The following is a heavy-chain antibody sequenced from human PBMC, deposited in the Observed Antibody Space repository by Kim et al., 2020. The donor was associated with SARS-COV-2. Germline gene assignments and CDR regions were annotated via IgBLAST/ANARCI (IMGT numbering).Heavy chain of an antibody. D-gene: IGHD3-10*01. CDR3: AREIGGAFDY. CDR2: IGADFNV. J-gene: IGHJ4*02. Sequence: GGSLRLSCVTSGFNFNSHAMNWVRRAPGKGLEWVSSIGADFNVFYGDSVRGRFTVSRDNTKKSIFLQMKNLRVEDTATYFCAREIGGAFDYWGQGTLVTVSS. CDR1: GFNFNSHA. V-gene: IGHV3-21*01.